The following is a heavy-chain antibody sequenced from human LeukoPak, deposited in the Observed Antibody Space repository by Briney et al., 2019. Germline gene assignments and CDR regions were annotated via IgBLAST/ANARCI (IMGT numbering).Heavy chain of an antibody. V-gene: IGHV3-23*01. CDR1: GFTFSSYA. CDR2: ISGSGGST. CDR3: AKGFSYGDYGSALPWNNWFDP. D-gene: IGHD4-17*01. Sequence: PGGSLRLSCAASGFTFSSYAMSWVRQAPGKGLEWVSAISGSGGSTYYADSVKGRFTISRDNSKNTLYLQMNSLRAEDTAVYYCAKGFSYGDYGSALPWNNWFDPWGQGTLVTVSS. J-gene: IGHJ5*02.